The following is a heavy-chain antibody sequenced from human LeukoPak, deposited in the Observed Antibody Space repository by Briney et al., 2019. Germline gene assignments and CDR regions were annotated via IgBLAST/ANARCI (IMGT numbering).Heavy chain of an antibody. J-gene: IGHJ4*02. V-gene: IGHV3-23*01. Sequence: GGSLRLSCAASGFTFSSYAMSWVRQAPGKGLEWASAISGSGGSTYYADSVKGRFTISRDNSKNTLYLQMNSLRAEDTAVYYCAKDNSSSWYLPLTSYLQRQIFDYWGQGTLVTVSS. CDR2: ISGSGGST. CDR1: GFTFSSYA. CDR3: AKDNSSSWYLPLTSYLQRQIFDY. D-gene: IGHD6-13*01.